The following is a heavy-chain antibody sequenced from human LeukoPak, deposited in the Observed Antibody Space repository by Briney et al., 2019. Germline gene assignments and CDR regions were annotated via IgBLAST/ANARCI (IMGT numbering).Heavy chain of an antibody. CDR1: GFTFGDYA. Sequence: PGGSLRLSCTASGFTFGDYAMSWFRQAPGKGLEWVGFIRSKAYGGTTEYAASVKGKFTISRDDSKSIAYLQMNSLKTEDTAVYYCTREYTHGGNSDWFDPWGQGTLVTVSS. CDR2: IRSKAYGGTT. J-gene: IGHJ5*02. CDR3: TREYTHGGNSDWFDP. D-gene: IGHD4-23*01. V-gene: IGHV3-49*03.